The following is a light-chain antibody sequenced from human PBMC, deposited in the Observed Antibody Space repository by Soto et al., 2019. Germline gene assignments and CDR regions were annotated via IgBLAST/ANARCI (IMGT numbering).Light chain of an antibody. V-gene: IGKV3-20*01. Sequence: EIVLTQSPGTLSLSPGERATLSCRASQSVSSSYLAWYQQKPGQAPRLLIYGASSRATGIPDRFSGSGSGTDFTLTISRLEPDDFAVYYCQQYGSSLYTFGQGTKLESK. CDR3: QQYGSSLYT. CDR1: QSVSSSY. CDR2: GAS. J-gene: IGKJ2*01.